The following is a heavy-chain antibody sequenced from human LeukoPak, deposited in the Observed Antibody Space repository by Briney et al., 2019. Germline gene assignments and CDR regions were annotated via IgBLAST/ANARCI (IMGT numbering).Heavy chain of an antibody. D-gene: IGHD2-8*01. CDR3: ARDSAVPNGVRSLDY. CDR2: INPNSGGT. CDR1: GYTFTGYY. J-gene: IGHJ4*02. V-gene: IGHV1-2*02. Sequence: ASVKVSCKASGYTFTGYYMHWVRQAPGQGLEWMGWINPNSGGTNYAQKFQGRVTMTRDTSISTAYMELSRLRSDDTAVYYCARDSAVPNGVRSLDYWGQGTLVTVSS.